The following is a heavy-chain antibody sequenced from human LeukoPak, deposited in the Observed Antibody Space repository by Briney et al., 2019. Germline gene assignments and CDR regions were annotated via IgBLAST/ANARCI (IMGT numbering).Heavy chain of an antibody. Sequence: PGESLKISCKGSGYSFTSYWIGWVRQMPGKGLEWMGIIYPGDSDTRYSPSFQGQVTISADKSISTAYLQWSSLKASDTAIYYCARHIGGNSGRYYYYYMDVWGKGTTVTVSS. D-gene: IGHD4-23*01. CDR3: ARHIGGNSGRYYYYYMDV. J-gene: IGHJ6*03. CDR1: GYSFTSYW. CDR2: IYPGDSDT. V-gene: IGHV5-51*01.